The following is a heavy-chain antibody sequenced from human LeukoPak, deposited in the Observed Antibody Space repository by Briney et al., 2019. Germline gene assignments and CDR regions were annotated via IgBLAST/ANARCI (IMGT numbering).Heavy chain of an antibody. CDR3: ARDPTYDSSGYGAQYYFDY. J-gene: IGHJ4*02. V-gene: IGHV3-48*03. D-gene: IGHD3-22*01. Sequence: GGSLRLSCAASGFTFSSYEMNWVRQAPGKGLEWVSYISSSGSTIYYADSVKGRFTIARDNAKNSLYLQMNSLRAEDTAVYYCARDPTYDSSGYGAQYYFDYWGQGTLVTVSS. CDR2: ISSSGSTI. CDR1: GFTFSSYE.